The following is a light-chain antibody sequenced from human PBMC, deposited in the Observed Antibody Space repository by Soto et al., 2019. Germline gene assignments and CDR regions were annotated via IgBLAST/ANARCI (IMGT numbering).Light chain of an antibody. Sequence: DIQMTQSPSTLSASVGDRVTITCRASQSISSWLAWYQQKPGKAPNPLISKASSLESGVPSRFSGSGSGTEFTLTISSLQPDDFATYYCQQYYRYSYTFGQGTKLEIK. CDR3: QQYYRYSYT. CDR1: QSISSW. CDR2: KAS. V-gene: IGKV1-5*03. J-gene: IGKJ2*01.